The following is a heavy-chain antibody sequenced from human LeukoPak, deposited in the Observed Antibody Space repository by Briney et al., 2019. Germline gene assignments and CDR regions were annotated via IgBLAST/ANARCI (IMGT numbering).Heavy chain of an antibody. CDR3: AKLPLRTYYYGSGSLAV. CDR1: GFTFSSHA. Sequence: GGSLRLSCAASGFTFSSHAMSWVRQAPGKGLEWVSAISGSGGSTYYADSVKGRFTISRDNSKNTLYLQMNSLRAEDTAVYYCAKLPLRTYYYGSGSLAVWGQGTLVTVSS. CDR2: ISGSGGST. D-gene: IGHD3-10*01. J-gene: IGHJ4*02. V-gene: IGHV3-23*01.